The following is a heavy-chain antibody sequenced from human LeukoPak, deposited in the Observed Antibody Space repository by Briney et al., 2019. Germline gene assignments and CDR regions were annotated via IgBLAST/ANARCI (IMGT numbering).Heavy chain of an antibody. CDR1: GGSFSGYY. D-gene: IGHD6-13*01. CDR2: INHSGST. V-gene: IGHV4-34*01. J-gene: IGHJ4*02. Sequence: SETLSLTCAVYGGSFSGYYWSWIRQPPGKGLEWIGEINHSGSTNYNPSLKSRVTISVDTSKNQFSLKLSSVTAADTAVYYCARHGIAGAGSSDYWGQGTLVTVSS. CDR3: ARHGIAGAGSSDY.